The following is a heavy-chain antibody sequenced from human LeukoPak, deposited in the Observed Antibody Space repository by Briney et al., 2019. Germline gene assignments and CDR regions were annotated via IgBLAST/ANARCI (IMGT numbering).Heavy chain of an antibody. D-gene: IGHD3-3*01. J-gene: IGHJ5*02. Sequence: PSQTLSITCTVSGGSISSGDYYWSWIRQPPGKGLEWIGYIYYSGSTYYNPSLKSRVTISVDTSKNQFSLKLSSVTAADTAVYYCARGFPPSDFWRSNWFDPWGQGTLVTVSS. CDR3: ARGFPPSDFWRSNWFDP. CDR1: GGSISSGDYY. CDR2: IYYSGST. V-gene: IGHV4-30-4*01.